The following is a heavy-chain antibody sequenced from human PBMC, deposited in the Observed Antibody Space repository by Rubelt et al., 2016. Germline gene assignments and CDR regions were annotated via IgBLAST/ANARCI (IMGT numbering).Heavy chain of an antibody. CDR3: ARAGDSSGWHLDFDY. D-gene: IGHD6-19*01. CDR1: GGSFSGYY. Sequence: QVQLQQWGAGLLKPSETLSLTCAVYGGSFSGYYWSWIRQPPGKGLEWIGEINHSGSTNYNPSLKSRVTISVDTSKNQFSRKLSSVTAADTAVYYCARAGDSSGWHLDFDYWGQGTLVTVSS. CDR2: INHSGST. J-gene: IGHJ4*02. V-gene: IGHV4-34*01.